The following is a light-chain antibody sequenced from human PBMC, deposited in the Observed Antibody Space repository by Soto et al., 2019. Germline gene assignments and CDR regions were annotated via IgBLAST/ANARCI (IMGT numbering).Light chain of an antibody. CDR3: QQRNNWPLT. CDR1: QSISSH. V-gene: IGKV3-11*01. Sequence: EIVLTQSPATLSLSPGERATLSCRASQSISSHLAWYQQKPGQAPSLLIYDASNRATGIPARFSGGGSGTDFTLIISSLEPEEFAVYYCQQRNNWPLTFGGGTKVEIK. J-gene: IGKJ4*01. CDR2: DAS.